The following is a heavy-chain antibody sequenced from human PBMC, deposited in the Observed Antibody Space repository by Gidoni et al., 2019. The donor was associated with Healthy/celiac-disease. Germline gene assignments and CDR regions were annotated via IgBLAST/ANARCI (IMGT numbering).Heavy chain of an antibody. CDR1: GGSISSYY. V-gene: IGHV4-4*07. J-gene: IGHJ5*02. CDR2: IFTSGST. D-gene: IGHD6-13*01. Sequence: QVQLQESGPGLVKPSETLSLTCTVPGGSISSYYWSWIRQPAGKGRDWIGRIFTSGSTNYNPTLKSRGTMSVDTAKKQFSLKLSSVTAADTAVYYCAREDIIAAGWFDPWGQGTLVTVSS. CDR3: AREDIIAAGWFDP.